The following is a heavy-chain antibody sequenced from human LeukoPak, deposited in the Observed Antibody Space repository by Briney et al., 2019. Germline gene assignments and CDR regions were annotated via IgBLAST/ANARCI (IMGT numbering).Heavy chain of an antibody. Sequence: GGSLRLSCVGSGFTLSNYAMSWVRQAPGMGLQWVALISGGTGATYYADSMKGRFTISRDNSKNTLYLQMNSLRPEDTAVYYCAKDGGDSPGHELFDYRGQGILVTVSS. D-gene: IGHD3-16*01. V-gene: IGHV3-23*01. J-gene: IGHJ4*02. CDR2: ISGGTGAT. CDR1: GFTLSNYA. CDR3: AKDGGDSPGHELFDY.